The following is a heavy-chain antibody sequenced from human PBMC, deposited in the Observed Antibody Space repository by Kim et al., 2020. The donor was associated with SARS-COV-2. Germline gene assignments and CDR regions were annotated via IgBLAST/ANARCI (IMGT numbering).Heavy chain of an antibody. CDR1: GFTFSSYA. Sequence: GGSLRLSCAASGFTFSSYAMHWVRQAPGKGLEWVAVISYDGSNKYYADSVKGRFTISRDNSKNTLYLQMNSLRAEDTAVYYCARGALDIWWYFDLWGRGTLVTVSS. CDR2: ISYDGSNK. V-gene: IGHV3-30*04. CDR3: ARGALDIWWYFDL. J-gene: IGHJ2*01. D-gene: IGHD1-1*01.